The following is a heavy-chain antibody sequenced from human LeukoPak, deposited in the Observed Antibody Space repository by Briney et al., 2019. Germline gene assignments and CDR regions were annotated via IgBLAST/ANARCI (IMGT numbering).Heavy chain of an antibody. CDR2: IKQDGSEK. D-gene: IGHD6-19*01. Sequence: PGGSLRLSCAASGFTFSSYWMSWVRQAPRKRLEWVANIKQDGSEKYYVDSVKGRFTISRDNAKNSLYLQMNSLRAEDTAVYYCASEVSGDDAFDIWGQGTMVTVSS. V-gene: IGHV3-7*01. J-gene: IGHJ3*02. CDR3: ASEVSGDDAFDI. CDR1: GFTFSSYW.